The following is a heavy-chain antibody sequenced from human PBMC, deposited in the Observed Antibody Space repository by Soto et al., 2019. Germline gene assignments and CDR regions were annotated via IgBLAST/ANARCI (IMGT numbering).Heavy chain of an antibody. CDR1: GFTVTNSY. V-gene: IGHV3-53*01. CDR2: VYTSGRT. D-gene: IGHD3-9*01. CDR3: ARAGFDRLYIDQ. Sequence: EVQLVESGGDLIQPGGSLRLSCAASGFTVTNSYMAWVRQAPGKGLEWVSVVYTSGRTYHADSVKGRFTVSRDISTNMFFLQMNKLSSDDMAKYYCARAGFDRLYIDQWGRGILVTVSS. J-gene: IGHJ4*02.